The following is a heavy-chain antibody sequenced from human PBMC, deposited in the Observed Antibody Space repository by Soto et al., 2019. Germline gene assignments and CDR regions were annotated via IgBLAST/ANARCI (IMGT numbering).Heavy chain of an antibody. CDR3: ARAPRGNYDSSGYYYPQPGGGVRGVITRTRDYYGMDV. CDR1: GGSFSGYY. CDR2: INHSGST. D-gene: IGHD3-22*01. J-gene: IGHJ6*02. Sequence: SETLSLTCAVYGGSFSGYYWSWIRQPPGKGLEWIGEINHSGSTNYNPSLKSRVTISVDTSKNQFSLKLSSVTAADTAVYYCARAPRGNYDSSGYYYPQPGGGVRGVITRTRDYYGMDVWGQGTTVTVSS. V-gene: IGHV4-34*01.